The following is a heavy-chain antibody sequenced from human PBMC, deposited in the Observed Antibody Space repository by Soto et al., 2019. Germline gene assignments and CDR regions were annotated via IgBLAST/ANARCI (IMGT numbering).Heavy chain of an antibody. CDR3: AKDSRPAAIEGGMDV. D-gene: IGHD2-2*01. CDR1: GFTFSSYA. CDR2: ISGSGGST. Sequence: VGSLILSCSASGFTFSSYAMSWVRQAPGKGLEWVSAISGSGGSTYYADSVKGRFTISRDNSKNTLYLQMNSLRAEDTAVYYCAKDSRPAAIEGGMDVWGQGTTVTVSS. V-gene: IGHV3-23*01. J-gene: IGHJ6*02.